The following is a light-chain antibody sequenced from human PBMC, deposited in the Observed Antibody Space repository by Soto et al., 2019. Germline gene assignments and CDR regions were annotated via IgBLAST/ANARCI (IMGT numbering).Light chain of an antibody. V-gene: IGKV3-11*01. Sequence: EIVLTQSPDTLSLSPRERATLSCRASQSVRSSLAWYQKKPGQAPRLLIYDASNRATGIPARFSGSGSGTDFTLTISSLEPEDFAVYYCQQRSNWPPEVTFGPGTKVDIK. CDR3: QQRSNWPPEVT. CDR1: QSVRSS. CDR2: DAS. J-gene: IGKJ3*01.